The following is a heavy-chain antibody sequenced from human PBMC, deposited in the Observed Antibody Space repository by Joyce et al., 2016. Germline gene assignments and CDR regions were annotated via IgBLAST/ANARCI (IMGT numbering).Heavy chain of an antibody. D-gene: IGHD3-16*01. V-gene: IGHV3-21*01. CDR1: GSTFSSSS. J-gene: IGHJ6*02. CDR2: ISATSYYI. Sequence: QLVESGGGVVKAGGSLRLSCEASGSTFSSSSMSWFRQAPGRGLEWVAAISATSYYIFHADTVRGRFTVSRDNAKKTLYLQMNSLRAEDSAVFYCARGGISYYYAMDVWGQGTTVTVYS. CDR3: ARGGISYYYAMDV.